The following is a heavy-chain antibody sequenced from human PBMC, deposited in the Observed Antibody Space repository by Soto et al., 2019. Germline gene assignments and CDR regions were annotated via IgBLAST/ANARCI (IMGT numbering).Heavy chain of an antibody. V-gene: IGHV3-53*01. D-gene: IGHD3-9*01. CDR2: IYAYSAGTT. Sequence: DVQLVESGGGLIQPGGSLRLSCAISGFSVYGHYMSWVRQAPGKGLEWVSVIYAYSAGTTVYAESVRGRFTISRDTSKNTVDLQMNSLRAEDTAVYYCARGLNFDLWGRGTLVSVSS. J-gene: IGHJ4*02. CDR3: ARGLNFDL. CDR1: GFSVYGHY.